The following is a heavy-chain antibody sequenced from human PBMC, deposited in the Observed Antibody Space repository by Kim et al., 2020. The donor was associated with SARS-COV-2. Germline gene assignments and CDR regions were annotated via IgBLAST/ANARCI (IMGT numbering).Heavy chain of an antibody. CDR3: AKGLN. Sequence: IYYSGTTNYNPSLKSRFTISIDTSKNQFSLKLSSVTAADTAVYYCAKGLNWGQGTLVTVSS. CDR2: IYYSGTT. J-gene: IGHJ4*02. V-gene: IGHV4-39*01.